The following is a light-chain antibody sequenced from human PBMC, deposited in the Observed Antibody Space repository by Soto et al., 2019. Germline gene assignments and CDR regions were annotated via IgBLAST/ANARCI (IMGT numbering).Light chain of an antibody. CDR2: EVT. CDR1: RDDIGAYYY. V-gene: IGLV2-14*01. J-gene: IGLJ2*01. Sequence: QSSLTHPASVSGSPVQSITIACAGTRDDIGAYYYVSWYKQHPGNAPKLLVYEVTNRPSGVSDRFSGSKSGNTASLTISGLQAEDEADHYWETYTKSXSVVVGGGTK. CDR3: ETYTKSXSVV.